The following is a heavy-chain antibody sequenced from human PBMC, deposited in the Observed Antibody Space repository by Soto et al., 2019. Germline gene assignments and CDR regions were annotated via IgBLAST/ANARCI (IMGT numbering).Heavy chain of an antibody. CDR3: ARGSENQPENTIFGVVRGKAFDY. CDR1: GYTFTSYY. CDR2: INPSGGST. Sequence: ASVKVSCKASGYTFTSYYMHWVRQAPGQGLEWMGIINPSGGSTSYAQKFRGRVTMTRDTSTSTVYMELSSLRSEDTAVYYCARGSENQPENTIFGVVRGKAFDYWGQGTLVTVSS. D-gene: IGHD3-3*01. V-gene: IGHV1-46*01. J-gene: IGHJ4*02.